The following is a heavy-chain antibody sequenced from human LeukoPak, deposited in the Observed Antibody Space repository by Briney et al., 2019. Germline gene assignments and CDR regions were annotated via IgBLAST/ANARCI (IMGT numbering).Heavy chain of an antibody. D-gene: IGHD4-11*01. V-gene: IGHV4-59*08. CDR1: GGSVSTYY. CDR2: IYYSGST. Sequence: PSETLSLTCTVSGGSVSTYYWGWIRQPPGKGLEWIGYIYYSGSTNYNPSLKSRVTISIDTSKNQFSLKLSSVTAADTAVYYCARGPSLLTIDPWGQGTLVTVSS. J-gene: IGHJ5*02. CDR3: ARGPSLLTIDP.